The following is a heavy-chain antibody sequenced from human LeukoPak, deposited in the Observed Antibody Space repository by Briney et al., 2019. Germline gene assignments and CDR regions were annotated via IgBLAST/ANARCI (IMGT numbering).Heavy chain of an antibody. CDR2: IDTNNGET. J-gene: IGHJ4*02. CDR3: VRDVDQRLDY. CDR1: GYNLVAYG. Sequence: ASVKVSCKASGYNLVAYGLSRVRQAPGQGLEWMGWIDTNNGETNYTQRFLGRVTMTTDTSTNTAYMELRSLRSDDTAVFYCVRDVDQRLDYWGQGTLVTVSS. V-gene: IGHV1-18*01.